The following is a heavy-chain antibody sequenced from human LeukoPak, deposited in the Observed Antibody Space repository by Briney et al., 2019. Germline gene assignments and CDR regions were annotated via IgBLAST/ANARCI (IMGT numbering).Heavy chain of an antibody. CDR2: ISAYNGNT. V-gene: IGHV1-18*01. CDR3: ARDQVVWELLRGTLGFDY. CDR1: GYTCTSYG. J-gene: IGHJ4*02. D-gene: IGHD1-26*01. Sequence: ASVKVSCKASGYTCTSYGISWVRQAPGQGLEWMGWISAYNGNTNYAQKLQGRVTMTTDTSTSTAYMELRSLRSDDTAVYYCARDQVVWELLRGTLGFDYWGQGTLVTVSS.